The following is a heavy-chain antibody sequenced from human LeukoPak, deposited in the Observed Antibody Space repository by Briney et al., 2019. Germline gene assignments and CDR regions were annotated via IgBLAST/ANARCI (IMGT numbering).Heavy chain of an antibody. CDR3: ARDYSSSSGDAFDI. CDR1: GYSISSGYY. D-gene: IGHD6-6*01. J-gene: IGHJ3*02. CDR2: IYHSGST. V-gene: IGHV4-38-2*02. Sequence: SETLSPTCAVSGYSISSGYYWGWIRQPPGKGLEWIGSIYHSGSTYYNPSLKSRVTISVDTSKNQFSLKLSSVTAADTAVYYCARDYSSSSGDAFDIWGQGTMVTVSS.